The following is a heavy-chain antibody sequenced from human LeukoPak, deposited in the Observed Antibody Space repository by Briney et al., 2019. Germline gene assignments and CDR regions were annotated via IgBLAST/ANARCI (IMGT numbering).Heavy chain of an antibody. V-gene: IGHV4-59*01. Sequence: PSETLSLTCTVSGGSINNYYWSWIRQSPGKGLEWIGYIYYSGSTNYNPSLKSRVTISIDTSKNQFSLKLSSVTAADTAVYYCTRDHYYDSSGYPFRHWGQGTLVTVSS. J-gene: IGHJ1*01. CDR3: TRDHYYDSSGYPFRH. CDR1: GGSINNYY. D-gene: IGHD3-22*01. CDR2: IYYSGST.